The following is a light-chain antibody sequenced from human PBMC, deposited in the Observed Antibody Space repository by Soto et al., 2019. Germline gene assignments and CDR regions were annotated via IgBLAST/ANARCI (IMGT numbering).Light chain of an antibody. CDR3: QQYYSAPWT. J-gene: IGKJ1*01. CDR2: WAS. CDR1: QSVLYSSNNKNY. V-gene: IGKV4-1*01. Sequence: DIVMTQSPDSLAVSLGERATINCKSSQSVLYSSNNKNYLAWYQQKPGQPPKLLIYWASTRESGVPDRFSGSGSGTDFTLTISSLQAAEVAVYYCQQYYSAPWTFGQGTKVEIK.